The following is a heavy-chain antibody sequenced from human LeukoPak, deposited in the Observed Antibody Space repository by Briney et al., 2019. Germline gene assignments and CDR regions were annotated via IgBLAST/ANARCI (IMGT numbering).Heavy chain of an antibody. CDR1: GFTFSSYG. D-gene: IGHD6-13*01. V-gene: IGHV3-30*18. J-gene: IGHJ4*02. CDR3: AKDLDSGSSLDY. Sequence: PGGSLRLSCAASGFTFSSYGMHWVRQAPGKGLEWVAVISYDGSNKYYADSVKGRFTISRDNSKNTLYLQMNSLRAEDTAVYYCAKDLDSGSSLDYWGQGTLVTVSS. CDR2: ISYDGSNK.